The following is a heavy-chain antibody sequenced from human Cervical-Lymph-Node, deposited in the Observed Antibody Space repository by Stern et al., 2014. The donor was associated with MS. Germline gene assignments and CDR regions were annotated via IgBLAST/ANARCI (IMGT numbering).Heavy chain of an antibody. Sequence: QVQLQESGPGLVKPSQTLSLTCTVSGGSISSFYWHWIRQPPGKGLEWFGYIYYSGRTDYNPSLKSRVTISLDTSKNEFSLRLRSVTAADTAVYYCANSWGYLSNWFDPWGQGALVTVSS. J-gene: IGHJ5*02. CDR3: ANSWGYLSNWFDP. D-gene: IGHD3-16*01. CDR1: GGSISSFY. V-gene: IGHV4-59*01. CDR2: IYYSGRT.